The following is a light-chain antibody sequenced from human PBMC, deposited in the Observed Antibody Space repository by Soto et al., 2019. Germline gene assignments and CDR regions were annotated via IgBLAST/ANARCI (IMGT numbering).Light chain of an antibody. Sequence: QSVLTQPPSVSGTRGQRVTISCSGSSSNIGSNTANWYQHLPGTAPKVLIYSNNRRPSGVPDRFSGSKSGTSASLAISGLQSEDEADYYCLLYSGGAPVFGGGTKLTVL. J-gene: IGLJ3*02. CDR1: SSNIGSNT. V-gene: IGLV1-44*01. CDR2: SNN. CDR3: LLYSGGAPV.